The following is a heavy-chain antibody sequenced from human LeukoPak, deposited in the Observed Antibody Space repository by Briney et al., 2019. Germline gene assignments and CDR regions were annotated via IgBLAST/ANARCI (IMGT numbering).Heavy chain of an antibody. V-gene: IGHV1-24*01. D-gene: IGHD1-26*01. CDR2: FASEYGET. Sequence: ASVKVSCKVCGYTLTELSMHWVRQAPGKGREGMGGFASEYGETLYAQKLEGRVTMPEDTSKDTDNMELSSLRAEDTVVYYCAKDRRGMGGLDYWGQGTLVTVSS. CDR1: GYTLTELS. CDR3: AKDRRGMGGLDY. J-gene: IGHJ4*02.